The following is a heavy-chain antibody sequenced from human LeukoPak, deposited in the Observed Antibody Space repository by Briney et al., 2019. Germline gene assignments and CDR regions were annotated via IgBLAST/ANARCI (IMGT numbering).Heavy chain of an antibody. D-gene: IGHD6-19*01. Sequence: GGSLRLSCAASGFTFSNFPMHWVRQAPGKGLEWVAAISSDGGITYYADSVKGRFSISRDNSKNTLYVEMNGLRAEDTAVYYCATKQWLAPPPDSWGQGTPVTVSS. V-gene: IGHV3-30*04. CDR2: ISSDGGIT. CDR1: GFTFSNFP. CDR3: ATKQWLAPPPDS. J-gene: IGHJ4*02.